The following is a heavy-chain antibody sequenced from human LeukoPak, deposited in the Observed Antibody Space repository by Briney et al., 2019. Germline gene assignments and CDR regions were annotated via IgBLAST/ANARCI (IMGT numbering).Heavy chain of an antibody. CDR2: ISYDGSNK. J-gene: IGHJ4*02. V-gene: IGHV3-30*01. CDR1: GFTFSSYA. Sequence: GGSLRLSCAASGFTFSSYAMHWVRQAPGKGLEWVAVISYDGSNKYYADSVKGRFTISRDNSKNTLYLQMNSLRAEDTAVYYCIRGNYFVYWGQGTLVTVSS. D-gene: IGHD3-10*01. CDR3: IRGNYFVY.